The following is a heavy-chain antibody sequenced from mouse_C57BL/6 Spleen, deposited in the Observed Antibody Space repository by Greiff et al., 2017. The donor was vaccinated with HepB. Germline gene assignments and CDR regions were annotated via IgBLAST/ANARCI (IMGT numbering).Heavy chain of an antibody. CDR1: GYTFTDYE. V-gene: IGHV1-15*01. Sequence: VQLVESGAELVRPGASVTLSCKASGYTFTDYEMHWVKQTPVHGLEWIGAIDPETGGTAYNQKFKGKAILTADKSSSTAYMELRSLTSEDSAVYYCTRAATVVANYAMDYWGQGTSVTVSS. D-gene: IGHD1-1*01. CDR2: IDPETGGT. CDR3: TRAATVVANYAMDY. J-gene: IGHJ4*01.